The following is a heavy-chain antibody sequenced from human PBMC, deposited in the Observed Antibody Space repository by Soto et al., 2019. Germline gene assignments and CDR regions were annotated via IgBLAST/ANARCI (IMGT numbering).Heavy chain of an antibody. D-gene: IGHD3-22*01. CDR3: ARRTGKWLDFDY. J-gene: IGHJ4*02. CDR1: GGAISSGGYS. CDR2: IYHSGST. Sequence: SETLSLTCAVSGGAISSGGYSWSWIRQPPGKGLEWIGYIYHSGSTYYNPSLKSRVTISVDRSKNQFSLKLSSVTAADTAVYYCARRTGKWLDFDYWGQGTLVTVSS. V-gene: IGHV4-30-2*01.